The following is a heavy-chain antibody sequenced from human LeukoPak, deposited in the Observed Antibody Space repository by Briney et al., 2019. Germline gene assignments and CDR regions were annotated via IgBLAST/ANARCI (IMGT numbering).Heavy chain of an antibody. CDR2: IFYSGST. J-gene: IGHJ6*02. Sequence: SETLSLTCTVSGGSISSGGYYLSWIRHPPDKSLVWIASIFYSGSTYYNPSLKSRVTISVDTSKNQFSLKLSSVTAADTAVYYCARKSGCSSTSCYDHGMDVWGQGTTVTVSS. CDR3: ARKSGCSSTSCYDHGMDV. V-gene: IGHV4-31*03. CDR1: GGSISSGGYY. D-gene: IGHD2-2*01.